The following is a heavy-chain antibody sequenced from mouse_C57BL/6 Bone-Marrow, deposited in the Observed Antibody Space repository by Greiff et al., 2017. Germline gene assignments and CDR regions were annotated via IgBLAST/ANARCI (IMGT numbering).Heavy chain of an antibody. Sequence: EVELMESGGGLVQPGGSLSLSCAASGFTFTDYYMSWVRQPPGKALEWLGFIRNKANGYTTEYSASVKGRFTISRDNSQSILYLQMNALRAEDSATYYCARSYYGSSYWYFDVWGTGTTVTVSS. V-gene: IGHV7-3*01. J-gene: IGHJ1*03. CDR3: ARSYYGSSYWYFDV. CDR1: GFTFTDYY. D-gene: IGHD1-1*01. CDR2: IRNKANGYTT.